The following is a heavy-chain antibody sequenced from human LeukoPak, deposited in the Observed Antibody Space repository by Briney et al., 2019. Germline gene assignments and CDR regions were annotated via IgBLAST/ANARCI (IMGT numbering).Heavy chain of an antibody. V-gene: IGHV4-59*01. Sequence: SETLSLTCSVSGGSINSGYWSWIRQPPGKGLEWIGLLYPSGSTNYNPSLKSRVTISVDTSKNQFSLKLSSVTAADTAVYYCARDLIAVAGTRGYYGMDVWGQGTTVTVSS. CDR3: ARDLIAVAGTRGYYGMDV. CDR1: GGSINSGY. D-gene: IGHD6-19*01. J-gene: IGHJ6*02. CDR2: LYPSGST.